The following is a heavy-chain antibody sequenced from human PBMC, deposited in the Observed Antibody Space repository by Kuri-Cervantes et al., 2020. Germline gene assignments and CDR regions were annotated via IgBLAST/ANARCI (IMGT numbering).Heavy chain of an antibody. Sequence: SLKISCAASGFTFDDYAMHWVRQAPGKGLEWVSGISWNSGSIGYADSVKGRFTISRDNAKNTLYLQMNSLRAEDTAVYYCPREQLRYFDWLLYTPNYYYGMDVWGQGTTVTVSS. D-gene: IGHD3-9*01. CDR2: ISWNSGSI. V-gene: IGHV3-9*01. J-gene: IGHJ6*02. CDR1: GFTFDDYA. CDR3: PREQLRYFDWLLYTPNYYYGMDV.